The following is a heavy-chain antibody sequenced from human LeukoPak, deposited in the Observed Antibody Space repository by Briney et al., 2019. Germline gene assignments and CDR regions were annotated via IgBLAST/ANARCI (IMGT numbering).Heavy chain of an antibody. D-gene: IGHD1-26*01. J-gene: IGHJ4*02. CDR2: IIPIFGTA. Sequence: SVKVSCKASGYTFTSYGISWVRQAPGQGLEWMGGIIPIFGTANYAQKFQGRVTITADKSTSTAYMELSSLRSEDTAVYYCARVPGSYYYFDYWGQGTLVTVSS. CDR1: GYTFTSYG. CDR3: ARVPGSYYYFDY. V-gene: IGHV1-69*06.